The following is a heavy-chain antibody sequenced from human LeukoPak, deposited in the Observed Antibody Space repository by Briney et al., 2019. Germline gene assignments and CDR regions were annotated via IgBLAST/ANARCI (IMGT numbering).Heavy chain of an antibody. CDR1: GFTFNNYN. D-gene: IGHD3-9*01. V-gene: IGHV3-48*04. CDR3: TRDLMDYDVSTGLHHYYMDV. Sequence: PGGSLRLSCAASGFTFNNYNMNWVRQAPGKGLEWVSYITSGSATIYYTDSVKGRFTISRDNAKNTLYLQMNTLRVEDTAVYYCTRDLMDYDVSTGLHHYYMDVWGQGTTVTVSS. J-gene: IGHJ6*02. CDR2: ITSGSATI.